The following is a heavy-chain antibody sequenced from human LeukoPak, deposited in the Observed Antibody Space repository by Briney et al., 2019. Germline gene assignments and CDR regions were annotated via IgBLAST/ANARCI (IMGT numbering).Heavy chain of an antibody. CDR3: AKDKGCSGGSCYASGRLRYYGMDV. V-gene: IGHV3-9*01. J-gene: IGHJ6*02. CDR2: ISWNSGSI. CDR1: GFTFDDYA. D-gene: IGHD2-15*01. Sequence: PGGSLRLSCAASGFTFDDYAMHWVRQAPGMGLEWVSVISWNSGSIGYADSVKGRFTISRANAKNSLYLQMNRLRAEDTALYYCAKDKGCSGGSCYASGRLRYYGMDVWGQGTTVTVSS.